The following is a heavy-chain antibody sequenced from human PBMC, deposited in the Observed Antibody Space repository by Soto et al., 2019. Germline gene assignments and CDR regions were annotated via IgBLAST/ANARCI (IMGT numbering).Heavy chain of an antibody. CDR2: IYFTGST. CDR1: GHSLSSGGYY. D-gene: IGHD6-19*01. CDR3: ARDWGSSGWPN. Sequence: SETLSLTCTVSGHSLSSGGYYWSWIRQHPGKGLEWVGYIYFTGSTLYNPSLKTRLAMSLDTSKNQFSLKLDSVTAADTAVYYCARDWGSSGWPNWGQGSLVTV. V-gene: IGHV4-31*03. J-gene: IGHJ4*02.